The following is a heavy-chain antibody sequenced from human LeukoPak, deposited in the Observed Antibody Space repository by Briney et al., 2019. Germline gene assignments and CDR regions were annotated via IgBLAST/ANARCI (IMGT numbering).Heavy chain of an antibody. CDR3: ARGNLAAAGNY. D-gene: IGHD6-13*01. CDR2: IYHSGST. J-gene: IGHJ4*02. V-gene: IGHV4-30-2*01. Sequence: SETLSLTCTVSGGSISSGGYYWSWIRQPPGKGLEWIGYIYHSGSTYYNPSLKSRVTISVDRSKNQFSLKLSSVTAADTAVYYCARGNLAAAGNYWGQGALVTVSS. CDR1: GGSISSGGYY.